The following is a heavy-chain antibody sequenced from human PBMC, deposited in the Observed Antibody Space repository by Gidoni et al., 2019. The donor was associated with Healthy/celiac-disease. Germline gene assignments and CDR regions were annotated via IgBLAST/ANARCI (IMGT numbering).Heavy chain of an antibody. J-gene: IGHJ5*02. CDR2: INHSGST. V-gene: IGHV4-34*01. Sequence: QVQLQQWGAGLLKPSETLSLTCAVYGGSFSGYYWSWIRPRPGKGLEWIGEINHSGSTNYNPSLKSRVTISVDTSKNQFSLKLSSVTAADTAVYYCARGRRGYDILTGYYLNWFDPWGQGTLVTVSS. CDR3: ARGRRGYDILTGYYLNWFDP. D-gene: IGHD3-9*01. CDR1: GGSFSGYY.